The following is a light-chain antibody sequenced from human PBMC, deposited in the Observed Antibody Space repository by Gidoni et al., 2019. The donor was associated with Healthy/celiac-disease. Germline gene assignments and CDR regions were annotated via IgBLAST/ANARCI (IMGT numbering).Light chain of an antibody. CDR1: QDISNY. CDR3: QQYDNLPVT. Sequence: DIKMTQSPSSLSASVGDRVTITCQASQDISNYLNWYQQKPGKAPKLLIYDASNLETGVPSRFSGSGSGTDFTFTISSLQPEDIATCYCQQYDNLPVTFGQGTKLEIK. V-gene: IGKV1-33*01. CDR2: DAS. J-gene: IGKJ2*01.